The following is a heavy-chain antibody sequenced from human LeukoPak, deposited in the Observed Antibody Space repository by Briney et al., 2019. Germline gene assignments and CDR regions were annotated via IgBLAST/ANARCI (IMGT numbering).Heavy chain of an antibody. V-gene: IGHV4-59*01. CDR2: IYYSGST. J-gene: IGHJ4*02. CDR3: ARDGGLYPFDY. CDR1: GGSISSYY. D-gene: IGHD2-8*01. Sequence: PSETLSLTRTVSGGSISSYYWSWIRQPPGKGLEWIGYIYYSGSTNYNPSLKSRVTISVDTSKNQFSLKLSSVTAADTAVYYCARDGGLYPFDYWGQGTLVTVSS.